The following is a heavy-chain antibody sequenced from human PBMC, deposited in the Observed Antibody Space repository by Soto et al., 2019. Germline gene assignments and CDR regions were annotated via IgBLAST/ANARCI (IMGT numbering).Heavy chain of an antibody. V-gene: IGHV1-18*01. J-gene: IGHJ4*02. CDR2: ISAHNGNT. Sequence: QAHLVQSGPEVKKPGASVKVSCKGSGNIFTSYGIAWVRQAPGQGLEWMGWISAHNGNTEYAQKFQGRVTVTRDTSTSTAYLELRSLRSDDTALYYCTRGRYGDYWGQGALVTVSS. CDR1: GNIFTSYG. CDR3: TRGRYGDY. D-gene: IGHD4-17*01.